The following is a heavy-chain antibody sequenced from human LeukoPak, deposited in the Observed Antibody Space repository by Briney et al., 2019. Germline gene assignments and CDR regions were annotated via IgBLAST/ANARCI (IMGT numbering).Heavy chain of an antibody. CDR2: IYTSGST. CDR1: GGSISSYY. CDR3: ARESQYTLGYYMDV. D-gene: IGHD2-2*02. Sequence: SETLSLTCTVSGGSISSYYWSWLRQPAGKGLEWLGRIYTSGSTNYNPSLKSRVTMSVDTSKNQFSLKLSSVTAADTAVYYCARESQYTLGYYMDVWGKGTTVTVSS. J-gene: IGHJ6*03. V-gene: IGHV4-4*07.